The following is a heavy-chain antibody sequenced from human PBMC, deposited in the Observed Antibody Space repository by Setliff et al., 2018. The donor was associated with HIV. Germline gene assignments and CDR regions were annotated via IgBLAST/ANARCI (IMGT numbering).Heavy chain of an antibody. CDR3: ARHFGWLPREIDY. V-gene: IGHV4-4*07. CDR2: IYSSGRT. D-gene: IGHD5-12*01. J-gene: IGHJ4*02. CDR1: GGSISNYY. Sequence: SETLSLTCTVSGGSISNYYWSWIRQPAEKGLEWIGRIYSSGRTNYNPSLKSRVTMSLDTSKNQFSLKLSSVTAADTAVYYCARHFGWLPREIDYWGQGTLVTVS.